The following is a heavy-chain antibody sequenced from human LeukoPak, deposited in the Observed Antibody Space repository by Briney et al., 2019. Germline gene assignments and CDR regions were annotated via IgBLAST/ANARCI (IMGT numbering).Heavy chain of an antibody. CDR1: GFTFSNFW. Sequence: GGSLRLSCAASGFTFSNFWMSWVRQAPGKGLDWVAIINPDGSTTGYVDSVKGRFTISRDNAKNSLSLQLNSLRAEDTAVYYCVRDPGWGAFDIWGQGTMVTVSS. J-gene: IGHJ3*02. CDR3: VRDPGWGAFDI. D-gene: IGHD3-16*01. CDR2: INPDGSTT. V-gene: IGHV3-7*01.